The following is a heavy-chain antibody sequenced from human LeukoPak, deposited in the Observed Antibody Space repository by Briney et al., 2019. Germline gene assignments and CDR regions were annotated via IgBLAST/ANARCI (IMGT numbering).Heavy chain of an antibody. CDR2: INHSGST. D-gene: IGHD6-13*01. V-gene: IGHV4-34*01. J-gene: IGHJ4*02. CDR3: ARGPRTAAGPFDN. Sequence: SETLSLTCAVYGGSFSGYYWSWIRQPPGKGLEWIGEINHSGSTNYNPSLKSRVTISVDTSKNQFSLKLTSVTAAVPAVYYWARGPRTAAGPFDNWGQGTPVTASS. CDR1: GGSFSGYY.